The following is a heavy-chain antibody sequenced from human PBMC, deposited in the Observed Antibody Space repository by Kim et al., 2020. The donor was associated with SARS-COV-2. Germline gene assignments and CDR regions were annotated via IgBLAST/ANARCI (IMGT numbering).Heavy chain of an antibody. D-gene: IGHD3-3*01. V-gene: IGHV3-33*01. CDR1: GFTFSSYG. J-gene: IGHJ4*02. CDR3: ARKQFWSGYQVDY. Sequence: GGSLRLSCAASGFTFSSYGMHWVRQAPGKGLEWVAVIWYDGSNKYYADSVKGRFTISRDNSKNTLYLQMNSLRAEDTAVYYCARKQFWSGYQVDYWGQGTLVTVSS. CDR2: IWYDGSNK.